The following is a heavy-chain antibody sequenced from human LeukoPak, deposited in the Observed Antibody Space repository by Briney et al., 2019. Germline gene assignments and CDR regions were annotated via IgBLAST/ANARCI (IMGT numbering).Heavy chain of an antibody. Sequence: GGSLRLSCAASGFTFSSYAMSWVRQAPGKGLEWVSSISSSSSYIYYADSVKGRFTISRDNAKNSLYLQMNSLRAEDTAVYYCARGGYYYDSSGYYKSVDYWGQGTLVTVSS. D-gene: IGHD3-22*01. CDR2: ISSSSSYI. V-gene: IGHV3-21*01. CDR1: GFTFSSYA. J-gene: IGHJ4*02. CDR3: ARGGYYYDSSGYYKSVDY.